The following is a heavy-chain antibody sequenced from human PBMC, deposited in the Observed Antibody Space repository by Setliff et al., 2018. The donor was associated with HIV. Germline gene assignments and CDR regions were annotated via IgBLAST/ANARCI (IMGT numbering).Heavy chain of an antibody. Sequence: GASGQVSSNASGYTLTSYEINWVRQASGQGLEWMGWMNPNSGDTGYAQKFQGRVTMTRNTSISTAFMELSSLRSEDTAVYYCARGRSLVRGSGSPEYYYMDVWGKGTTVTVS. J-gene: IGHJ6*03. CDR1: GYTLTSYE. CDR3: ARGRSLVRGSGSPEYYYMDV. CDR2: MNPNSGDT. V-gene: IGHV1-8*02. D-gene: IGHD3-10*01.